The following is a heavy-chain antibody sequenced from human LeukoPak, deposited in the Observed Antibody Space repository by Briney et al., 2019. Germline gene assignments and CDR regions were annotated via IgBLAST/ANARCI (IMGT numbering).Heavy chain of an antibody. CDR2: ISGSGGST. V-gene: IGHV3-23*01. D-gene: IGHD2-15*01. CDR3: ANSPIYCSGGSCYFNWFDP. Sequence: GGSLRLSCAASGFTFSSYAMSWVRRAPGKGLEWVSAISGSGGSTYYADSVKGRFTISRDNSKNTLYLQMNSLRAEDTAVYYCANSPIYCSGGSCYFNWFDPWGQGTLVTVSS. J-gene: IGHJ5*02. CDR1: GFTFSSYA.